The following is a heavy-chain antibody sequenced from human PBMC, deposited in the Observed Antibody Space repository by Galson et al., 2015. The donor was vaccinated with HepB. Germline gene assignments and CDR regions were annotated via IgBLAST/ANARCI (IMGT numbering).Heavy chain of an antibody. CDR3: ASRYYYGMDV. CDR2: TYYRSKWYN. J-gene: IGHJ6*02. V-gene: IGHV6-1*01. Sequence: CAISGDSVSSNSAAWDWIRQSPSRGLEWLGRTYYRSKWYNDYAVSVKSRITINPDTSKNQFSLQLNSVTAADTAVYYCASRYYYGMDVWGQGTTVTVSS. CDR1: GDSVSSNSAA.